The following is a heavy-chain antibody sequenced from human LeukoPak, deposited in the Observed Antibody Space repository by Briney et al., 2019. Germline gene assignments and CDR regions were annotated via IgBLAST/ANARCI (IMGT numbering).Heavy chain of an antibody. CDR2: FDPEDGET. V-gene: IGHV1-24*01. J-gene: IGHJ4*02. D-gene: IGHD6-19*01. Sequence: ASVKVSCKVSGYTLTELSMHWVRQAPGKGLEWMGGFDPEDGETNYAQKFQGRVTMTEDTSTDTAYMELSSLRSEDTAVYYCATDRAEGIAVAGVYYFDYWGQGTLVTVSS. CDR1: GYTLTELS. CDR3: ATDRAEGIAVAGVYYFDY.